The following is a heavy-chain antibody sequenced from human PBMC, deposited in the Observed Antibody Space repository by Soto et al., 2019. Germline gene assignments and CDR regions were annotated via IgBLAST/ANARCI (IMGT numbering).Heavy chain of an antibody. CDR1: GFTFSSYA. V-gene: IGHV3-30-3*01. CDR3: ARDPRRDGYNVYWFDP. D-gene: IGHD5-12*01. CDR2: ISYDGSNK. J-gene: IGHJ5*02. Sequence: GGSLRLSCAASGFTFSSYAMHWVRQAPGKGLEWVAVISYDGSNKYYADSVKGRFTISRDNSKNTLYLQMNSLRAEDTAVYYRARDPRRDGYNVYWFDPWGQGTLVTVSS.